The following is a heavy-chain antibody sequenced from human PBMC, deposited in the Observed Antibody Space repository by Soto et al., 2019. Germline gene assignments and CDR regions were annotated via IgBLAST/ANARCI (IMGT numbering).Heavy chain of an antibody. V-gene: IGHV4-39*01. CDR2: IYYSGST. CDR1: GGSISSSSYY. Sequence: PSETLSLTCTVSGGSISSSSYYWGWIRQPPGKGLEWIGSIYYSGSTYYNPSLKSRVTISVDTSKNQFSLKLSSVTAADTAVYYCARLDGARHPLGRIVRYFDYWGQGTLVTVSS. D-gene: IGHD3-22*01. J-gene: IGHJ4*02. CDR3: ARLDGARHPLGRIVRYFDY.